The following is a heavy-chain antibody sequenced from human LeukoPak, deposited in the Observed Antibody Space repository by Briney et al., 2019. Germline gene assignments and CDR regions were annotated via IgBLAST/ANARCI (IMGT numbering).Heavy chain of an antibody. Sequence: GSLRLSCAASGFTFSSYEMNWVRQALGKGLEWVSYISSSGSTIYYADSVKGRFTISRDNAKNSLYLQMNSLRAEDTAVYYCAREQLLYYYDSSGYNKDDAFDIWGQGTMVTVSS. CDR2: ISSSGSTI. J-gene: IGHJ3*02. V-gene: IGHV3-48*03. CDR3: AREQLLYYYDSSGYNKDDAFDI. D-gene: IGHD3-22*01. CDR1: GFTFSSYE.